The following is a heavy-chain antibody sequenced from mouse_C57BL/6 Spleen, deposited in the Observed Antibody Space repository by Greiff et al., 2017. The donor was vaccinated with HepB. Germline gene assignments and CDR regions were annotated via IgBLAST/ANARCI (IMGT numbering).Heavy chain of an antibody. J-gene: IGHJ3*01. CDR3: ARGDSPWFAY. Sequence: QVQLQQPGAELVMPGASVKLSCKASGYTFTSYWMHWVKQRPGQGLEWIGEIDPSDSYTNYNQKFKGKSTLTVDKSSSTAYMQLSSLTSGDSAVYYCARGDSPWFAYWGQGTLVTVSA. D-gene: IGHD3-3*01. CDR2: IDPSDSYT. CDR1: GYTFTSYW. V-gene: IGHV1-69*01.